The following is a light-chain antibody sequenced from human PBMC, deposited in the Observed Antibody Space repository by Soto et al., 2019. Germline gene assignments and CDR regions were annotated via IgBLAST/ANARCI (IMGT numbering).Light chain of an antibody. CDR3: GTLDSSLSAGV. V-gene: IGLV1-51*01. CDR1: SSNIENNS. J-gene: IGLJ3*02. CDR2: DND. Sequence: QSVLTQPPSVSAAPGQKVTISCSGSSSNIENNSVAWYQQLPGTAPKLLIYDNDKRPSGIPDRFSGSKSGTSATLGITGLQTGDEADYYCGTLDSSLSAGVFGGGTKLTVL.